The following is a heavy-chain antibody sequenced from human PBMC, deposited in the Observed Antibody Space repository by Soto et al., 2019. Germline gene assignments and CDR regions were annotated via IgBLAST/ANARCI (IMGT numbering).Heavy chain of an antibody. CDR2: IHEDKNAK. Sequence: EVRLVESGGGLVQPGGSLRLSCEASGFTFGSRWMTWVRQGQGKGLEWVANIHEDKNAKDYVDSVKGLFTISRDNAKNSLYLQMNSLRDEDTAVYYCATHDGPAAAGLVLDFWGQGALVIVSS. V-gene: IGHV3-7*02. CDR1: GFTFGSRW. J-gene: IGHJ4*02. D-gene: IGHD6-25*01. CDR3: ATHDGPAAAGLVLDF.